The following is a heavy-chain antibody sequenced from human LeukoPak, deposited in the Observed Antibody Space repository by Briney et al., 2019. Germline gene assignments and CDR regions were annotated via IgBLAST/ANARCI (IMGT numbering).Heavy chain of an antibody. CDR1: GFTFSNYD. J-gene: IGHJ4*02. CDR3: ASSPAYSSSWYAIDN. CDR2: IGTAGDT. V-gene: IGHV3-13*01. D-gene: IGHD6-13*01. Sequence: GGSLRLSCAASGFTFSNYDMHWVRQAAGKGREWVSAIGTAGDTYYPGSVKGRFTISRENAKNSLYLQMNSLSAGDTAVYYCASSPAYSSSWYAIDNWGQGTLVTVSS.